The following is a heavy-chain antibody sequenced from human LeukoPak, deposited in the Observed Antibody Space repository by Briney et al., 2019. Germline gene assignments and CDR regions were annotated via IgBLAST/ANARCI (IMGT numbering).Heavy chain of an antibody. Sequence: GGSLRLSCAASGFTFSSYSMNWVRQAPGKGLEWVSYISSSSSTIYYADSVKGRFTISRDNAKNSLYLQMNSLRAEDTAVHYCACQYTQSSSFGVIIPYYFDYWGQGTLVTVSS. CDR3: ACQYTQSSSFGVIIPYYFDY. J-gene: IGHJ4*02. D-gene: IGHD3-3*01. CDR2: ISSSSSTI. CDR1: GFTFSSYS. V-gene: IGHV3-48*01.